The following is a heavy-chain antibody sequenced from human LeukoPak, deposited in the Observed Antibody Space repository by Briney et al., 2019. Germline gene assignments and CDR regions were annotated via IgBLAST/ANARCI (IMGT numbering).Heavy chain of an antibody. Sequence: PGGSLRLSCAASGFTFSSYSMNWVRQAPGKGLEWVSYISSSSSTIYYADSVKGRFTISRDNAKNSLYLQMNSLRVEDTAVYYCARDLGYCSSTSCYNRWFDPWGQGTLVTVSS. V-gene: IGHV3-48*04. CDR3: ARDLGYCSSTSCYNRWFDP. CDR1: GFTFSSYS. J-gene: IGHJ5*02. CDR2: ISSSSSTI. D-gene: IGHD2-2*02.